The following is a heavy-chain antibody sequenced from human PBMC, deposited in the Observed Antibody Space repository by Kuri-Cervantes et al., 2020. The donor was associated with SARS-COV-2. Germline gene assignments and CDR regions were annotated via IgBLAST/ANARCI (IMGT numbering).Heavy chain of an antibody. CDR3: ARGGLDMNPNWYFDL. CDR1: GGTFSSYA. Sequence: SVKVSCKASGGTFSSYAISWVRQAPGQGLEWMGGIIPILGTANYAQKFQGRVTITADESTSTAYMELSSLRSEDTAVYYCARGGLDMNPNWYFDLWGRGTLVTVSS. CDR2: IIPILGTA. V-gene: IGHV1-69*13. D-gene: IGHD2-2*03. J-gene: IGHJ2*01.